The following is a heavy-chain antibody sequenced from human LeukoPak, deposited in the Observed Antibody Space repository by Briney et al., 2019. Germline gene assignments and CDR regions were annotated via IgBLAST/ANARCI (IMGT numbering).Heavy chain of an antibody. Sequence: QSGGSLRLSCSASGFTFSSYAMHWVRQAPGKGLEYVSAISSNGGSTYYADSAKGRFTISRDNSKNTLYLQMSSLRAEDTAVYYCVKFPPGYSGYERDYWGQGTLVTVSS. CDR1: GFTFSSYA. J-gene: IGHJ4*02. V-gene: IGHV3-64D*06. CDR3: VKFPPGYSGYERDY. D-gene: IGHD5-12*01. CDR2: ISSNGGST.